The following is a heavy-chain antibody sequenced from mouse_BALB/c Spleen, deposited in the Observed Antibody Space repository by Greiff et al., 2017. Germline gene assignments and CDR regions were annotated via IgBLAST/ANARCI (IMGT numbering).Heavy chain of an antibody. J-gene: IGHJ4*01. CDR2: IYPGDGDT. D-gene: IGHD1-1*01. CDR3: ATGSSYVPLYAMDY. CDR1: GYAFSSYW. V-gene: IGHV1-80*01. Sequence: QVQLQQSGAELVRPGSSVKISCKASGYAFSSYWMNWVKQRPGQGLEWIGQIYPGDGDTNYNGKFKGKATLTADKSSSTAYMQLSSLTSEDSAVYFCATGSSYVPLYAMDYWGQGTSVTVSS.